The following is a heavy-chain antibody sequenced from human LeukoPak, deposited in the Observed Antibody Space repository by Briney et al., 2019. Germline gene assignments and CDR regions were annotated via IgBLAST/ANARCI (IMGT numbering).Heavy chain of an antibody. V-gene: IGHV4-34*01. D-gene: IGHD4-11*01. Sequence: PETLSLTCAVYGGSFSGYYWSWIRQPPGKGLEWIGEINHSGSTNSNPSLKSRVTISVDTSKNQFSLKLSSVTAADTAVYYCAGDYRGSLDYWGQGTLVTVSS. CDR2: INHSGST. J-gene: IGHJ4*02. CDR1: GGSFSGYY. CDR3: AGDYRGSLDY.